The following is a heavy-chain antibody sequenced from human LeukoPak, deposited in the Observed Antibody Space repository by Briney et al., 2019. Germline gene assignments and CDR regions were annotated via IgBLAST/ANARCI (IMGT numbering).Heavy chain of an antibody. V-gene: IGHV1-18*01. Sequence: ASVKVSFKASGYTFTIYGISWVRQAPGQGVEWMGWISAYNGNTNYAQKLQGRVTMATDTATSTAYMELRSLRSDDTAVYYCAAQYCSGGSCYSDFDYWGQGTLVTVSS. CDR2: ISAYNGNT. CDR1: GYTFTIYG. D-gene: IGHD2-15*01. J-gene: IGHJ4*02. CDR3: AAQYCSGGSCYSDFDY.